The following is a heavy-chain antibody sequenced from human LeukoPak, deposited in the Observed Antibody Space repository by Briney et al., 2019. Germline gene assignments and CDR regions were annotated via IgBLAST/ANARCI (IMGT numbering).Heavy chain of an antibody. CDR1: GFTFSSNS. CDR2: ISSSSSYI. J-gene: IGHJ4*02. CDR3: ARSLVGALDY. Sequence: GGSLRLSCAASGFTFSSNSMNWVRQAPGKGLEWVSSISSSSSYIYYADSVKGRFTISRDNAKNSLYLQMNSLRAEDTAVYYCARSLVGALDYWGQGTLVTVSS. V-gene: IGHV3-21*01. D-gene: IGHD1-26*01.